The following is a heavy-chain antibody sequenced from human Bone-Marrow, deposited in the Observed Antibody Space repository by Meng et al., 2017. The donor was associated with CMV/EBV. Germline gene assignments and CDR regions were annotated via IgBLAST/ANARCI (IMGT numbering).Heavy chain of an antibody. CDR3: ARDSYYQDAFDI. CDR1: GFTFSSYW. CDR2: VNNDGRST. Sequence: ETLSLTCAASGFTFSSYWMHWVRQAPGKGLVWVSRVNNDGRSTNYAGPVKGRFTISRDNAMNTLYLQMNSLRAEDTAVYYCARDSYYQDAFDIWGQGTLVTVSS. J-gene: IGHJ3*02. D-gene: IGHD2-21*01. V-gene: IGHV3-74*01.